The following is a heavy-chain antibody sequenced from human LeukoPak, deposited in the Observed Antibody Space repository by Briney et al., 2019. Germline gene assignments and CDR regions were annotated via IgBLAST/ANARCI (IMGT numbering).Heavy chain of an antibody. V-gene: IGHV4-39*02. CDR1: GGSISSSSYY. J-gene: IGHJ4*02. CDR2: IYYSGST. Sequence: SETLSLTCTVSGGSISSSSYYWGWIRQPPGKGLEWIGSIYYSGSTYYNPSLKSRVTISVDTSKNQFSLKLSSVTAADTAVYYCARDLDYYGSGSYYYFESWGQGTLVTVSS. D-gene: IGHD3-10*01. CDR3: ARDLDYYGSGSYYYFES.